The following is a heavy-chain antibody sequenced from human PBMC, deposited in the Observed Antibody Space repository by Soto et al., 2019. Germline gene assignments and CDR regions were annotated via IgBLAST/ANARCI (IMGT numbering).Heavy chain of an antibody. D-gene: IGHD1-1*01. J-gene: IGHJ4*02. CDR2: INPSGGST. V-gene: IGHV1-46*01. Sequence: ASVNVSCKSSGYTFTSYDIHWVRQAPGQGLEWMGIINPSGGSTSYAQKFQGRVTMTRDTSTSTVYMELSSLRSEDTAVYYCARSEVQFRGNDYWGQGTLVTVSS. CDR1: GYTFTSYD. CDR3: ARSEVQFRGNDY.